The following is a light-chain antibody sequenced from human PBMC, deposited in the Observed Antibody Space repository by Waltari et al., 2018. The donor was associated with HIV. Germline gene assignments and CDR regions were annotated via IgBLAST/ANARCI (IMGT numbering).Light chain of an antibody. CDR2: EVT. CDR3: CSCPRSGIRYV. V-gene: IGLV2-23*02. CDR1: SSNVGSDYL. Sequence: QSALTQPASVSGSPGQSITIPCTGPSSNVGSDYLVSWYQQHPGEAPKLIIYEVTKRPSGVSNRFSGSKSGNTASLTISGLQAEDEADYYCCSCPRSGIRYVFGTGTKVTVL. J-gene: IGLJ1*01.